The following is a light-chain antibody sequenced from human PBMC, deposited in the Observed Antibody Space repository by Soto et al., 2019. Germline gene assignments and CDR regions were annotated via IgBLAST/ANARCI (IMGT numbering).Light chain of an antibody. J-gene: IGKJ5*01. CDR1: QSIRSGR. Sequence: EIVLTQSPDTLTLSTGERATLSCRASQSIRSGRLAWYQQKPGQAPRLLIFGASSRATGIPGRFSGSGSGTDFTLTISRLEPEDFAVYYCQQYGSSPITFGQGTRLEIK. CDR2: GAS. V-gene: IGKV3-20*01. CDR3: QQYGSSPIT.